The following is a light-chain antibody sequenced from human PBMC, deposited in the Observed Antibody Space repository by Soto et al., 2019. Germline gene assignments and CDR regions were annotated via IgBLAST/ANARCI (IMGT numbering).Light chain of an antibody. J-gene: IGKJ3*01. CDR2: DAS. V-gene: IGKV1-33*01. CDR3: QVSTSPLFT. Sequence: DMRLTQTPSSLSASIGYRVTITFQASHDIATYLNWYQQKPGKPPKLLIYDASTLEKGVPSRFSGSGSGTDFTLTICSLQPEDVATYYCQVSTSPLFTFGAGTKVDIK. CDR1: HDIATY.